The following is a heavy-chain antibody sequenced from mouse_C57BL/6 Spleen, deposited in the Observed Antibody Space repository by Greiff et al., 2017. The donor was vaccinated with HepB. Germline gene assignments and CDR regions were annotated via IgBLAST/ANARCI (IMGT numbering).Heavy chain of an antibody. J-gene: IGHJ2*01. Sequence: DVKLVESGGGLVKPGGSLKLSCAASGFTFSDYGMHWVRQAPEKGLEWVAYISSGSSTIYYADTVKGRFTISRDNAKNTLFLQMTSLSSEDTAMYYCARKDGDSPFDYWGQGTTLTVSS. CDR2: ISSGSSTI. D-gene: IGHD2-13*01. CDR3: ARKDGDSPFDY. V-gene: IGHV5-17*01. CDR1: GFTFSDYG.